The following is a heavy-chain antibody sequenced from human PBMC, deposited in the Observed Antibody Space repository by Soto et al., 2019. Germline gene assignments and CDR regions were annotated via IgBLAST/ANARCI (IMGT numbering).Heavy chain of an antibody. V-gene: IGHV5-51*01. CDR1: GYSFTSYW. D-gene: IGHD3-3*01. CDR2: IYPGDSDT. Sequence: GESLKISCKGSGYSFTSYWIGWARQMPGKGLEWMGIIYPGDSDTRYSPSFQGQVTVSADKSISTAYLQWSSLKASDTAMYYCARRIDQWRAYAFDYWGQGTLVTVSS. CDR3: ARRIDQWRAYAFDY. J-gene: IGHJ4*02.